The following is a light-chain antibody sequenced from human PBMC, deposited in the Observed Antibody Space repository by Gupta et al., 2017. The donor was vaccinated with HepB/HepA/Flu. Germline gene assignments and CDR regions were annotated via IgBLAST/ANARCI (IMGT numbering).Light chain of an antibody. J-gene: IGLJ2*01. CDR2: YND. Sequence: VLPQSTPIPGTPGQRVTISCSGSSSNVGSNNVNWYQQLPGTAPKLLIYYNDERPSGVPDRISGSKSGTSASLAISGLQSEDEADYYCAAWDKSLNAVVFGGGTKLTVL. V-gene: IGLV1-44*01. CDR1: SSNVGSNN. CDR3: AAWDKSLNAVV.